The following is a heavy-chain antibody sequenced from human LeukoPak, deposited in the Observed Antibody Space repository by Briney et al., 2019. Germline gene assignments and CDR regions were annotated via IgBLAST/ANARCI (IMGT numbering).Heavy chain of an antibody. J-gene: IGHJ3*02. CDR1: GDSTSSSTYY. CDR3: ATHRRSGSGGSENAFEI. CDR2: IYDSGTT. Sequence: SETLSLTCTVSGDSTSSSTYYWDWIRPAPGKGLEWIGNIYDSGTTHYNPSLKSRVTISGDTSKNQFSLKLNSVTAADTAIYYCATHRRSGSGGSENAFEIWGQGTMVTVSS. D-gene: IGHD5-12*01. V-gene: IGHV4-39*01.